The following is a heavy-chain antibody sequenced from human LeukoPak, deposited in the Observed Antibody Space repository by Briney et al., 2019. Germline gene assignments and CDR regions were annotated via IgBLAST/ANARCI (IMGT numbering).Heavy chain of an antibody. V-gene: IGHV3-23*01. Sequence: GGSLRLSCAASGFTFSSYAMSWVRQAPGKGLEWVSVISGSGSTTYYADSVKGRFTISRDNSKNTPYLQMNSLRAEDTAVYYCAKGLSGSYFPFDYWGQGTLVTVST. D-gene: IGHD1-26*01. J-gene: IGHJ4*02. CDR1: GFTFSSYA. CDR2: ISGSGSTT. CDR3: AKGLSGSYFPFDY.